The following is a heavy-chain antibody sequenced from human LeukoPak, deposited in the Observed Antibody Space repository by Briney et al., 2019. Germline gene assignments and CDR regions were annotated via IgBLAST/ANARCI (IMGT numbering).Heavy chain of an antibody. CDR3: ASSVVVPAAIDY. J-gene: IGHJ4*02. CDR2: IRYDGSNK. Sequence: PGGSLRLSCAASGFTFSSYGMHWVRQAPGKGLEWVAFIRYDGSNKYYADSVKGRFTISRDNSKNTLHLQMNSLRAEDTAVYYCASSVVVPAAIDYWGQGTLVTVSS. CDR1: GFTFSSYG. V-gene: IGHV3-30*02. D-gene: IGHD2-2*01.